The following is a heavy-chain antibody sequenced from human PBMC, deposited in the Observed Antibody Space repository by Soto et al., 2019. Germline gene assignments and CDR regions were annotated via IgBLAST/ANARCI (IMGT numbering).Heavy chain of an antibody. CDR3: ATNDGGSWYYFDY. J-gene: IGHJ4*02. CDR1: GGSISSYY. CDR2: IYYSGST. Sequence: SETLSLTCTVSGGSISSYYWSWIRQPPGKGLEWIGYIYYSGSTNYNPSLKSRVTISVDTSKNQFSLKLSSVTAADTAVYYCATNDGGSWYYFDYWGQGTLVTVSS. D-gene: IGHD6-13*01. V-gene: IGHV4-59*01.